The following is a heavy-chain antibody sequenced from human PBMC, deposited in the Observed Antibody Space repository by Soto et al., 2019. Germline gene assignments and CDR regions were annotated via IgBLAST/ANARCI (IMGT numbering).Heavy chain of an antibody. Sequence: EQLAESGGGVVQSGRSLRLSCEASGFTFSSFGMHWVRQAPGKGLEWVAVISYDGSDTYFADSVKGRFTISRDNSMNTVYLQMNSLRVEDTAVYYCVKDIHFLGIWYFDLWGRGSLVSVSS. J-gene: IGHJ2*01. V-gene: IGHV3-30*18. D-gene: IGHD3-16*01. CDR1: GFTFSSFG. CDR3: VKDIHFLGIWYFDL. CDR2: ISYDGSDT.